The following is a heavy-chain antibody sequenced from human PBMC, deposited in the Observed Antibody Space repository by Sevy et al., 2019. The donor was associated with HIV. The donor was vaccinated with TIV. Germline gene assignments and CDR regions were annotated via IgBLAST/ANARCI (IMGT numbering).Heavy chain of an antibody. J-gene: IGHJ4*02. Sequence: GGSLRLSCAASGFTFSSYGMHWVRQAPGKGLEWVAVRWYDGSNNYYSDSVKGGFTISRDNSKNTLYLQMNSLRAEDTAVCYCARDNEVPFDYWGQGTLVTVSS. CDR1: GFTFSSYG. CDR3: ARDNEVPFDY. CDR2: RWYDGSNN. D-gene: IGHD2-8*01. V-gene: IGHV3-33*01.